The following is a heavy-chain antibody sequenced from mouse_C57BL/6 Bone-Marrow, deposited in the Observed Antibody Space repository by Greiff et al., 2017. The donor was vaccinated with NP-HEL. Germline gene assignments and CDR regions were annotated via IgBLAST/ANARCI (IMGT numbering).Heavy chain of an antibody. CDR1: GFTFSDFY. D-gene: IGHD4-1*01. CDR2: SRNKANDYTT. V-gene: IGHV7-1*01. CDR3: ARDAGTGNYAMDY. J-gene: IGHJ4*01. Sequence: EVKLMESGGGLVQSGRSLRLSCATSGFTFSDFYMEWVRQAPGKGLEWIAASRNKANDYTTEYSASVKGRFIVSRDTSQSILYLQMNALRAEDTAIYYCARDAGTGNYAMDYWGQGTSVTVSS.